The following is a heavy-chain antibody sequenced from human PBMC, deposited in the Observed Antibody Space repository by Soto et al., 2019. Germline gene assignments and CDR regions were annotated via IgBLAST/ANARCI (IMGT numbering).Heavy chain of an antibody. Sequence: SVKVSCKASGGTFSSYAISWVRQAPGQGLEWMGGIIPIFGTANYAQKFRGRVTITADESTSTAYMELSSLRSEDTAVYYCARLYSSGWYFDYWRQGTLVTVSS. CDR2: IIPIFGTA. CDR1: GGTFSSYA. CDR3: ARLYSSGWYFDY. D-gene: IGHD6-19*01. J-gene: IGHJ4*02. V-gene: IGHV1-69*13.